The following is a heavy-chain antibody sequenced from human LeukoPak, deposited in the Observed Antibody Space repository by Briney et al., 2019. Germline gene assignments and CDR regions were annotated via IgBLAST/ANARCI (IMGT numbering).Heavy chain of an antibody. CDR1: GGSFSGYY. V-gene: IGHV4-34*01. Sequence: PSETLSLTCAVYGGSFSGYYWSWIRQPPGTGLEWIGEINHSGSTNYNPSLKSRVTISVDTSKNQFSLKLSSVTAADTAVYYCARGKQWLVRTPLDYWGQGTLVTVSS. D-gene: IGHD6-19*01. CDR2: INHSGST. CDR3: ARGKQWLVRTPLDY. J-gene: IGHJ4*02.